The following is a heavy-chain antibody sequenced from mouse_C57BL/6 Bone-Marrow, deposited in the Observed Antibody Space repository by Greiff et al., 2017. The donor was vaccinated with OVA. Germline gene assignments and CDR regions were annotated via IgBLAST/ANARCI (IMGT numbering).Heavy chain of an antibody. V-gene: IGHV1-42*01. CDR1: GYSFTGYY. CDR2: INPSTGGT. Sequence: EVQLQQSGPELVKPGASVKISCKASGYSFTGYYMNWVKQSPEKSLEWIGEINPSTGGTTYNQKFKAKATLTVDKSSSTAYMQLKRLTSAASAVYYCAALDYWGQGTTLTVSS. CDR3: AALDY. J-gene: IGHJ2*01.